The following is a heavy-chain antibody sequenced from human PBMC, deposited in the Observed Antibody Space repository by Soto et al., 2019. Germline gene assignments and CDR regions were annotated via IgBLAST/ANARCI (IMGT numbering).Heavy chain of an antibody. J-gene: IGHJ5*02. CDR1: GYTFTSYA. D-gene: IGHD3-10*01. V-gene: IGHV1-3*01. Sequence: ASVKVSCKASGYTFTSYAMHWVRQAPGQRLEWMGWINAGNGNTKYSQKFQGRVTITRDMSTSTAYMELSSLRSEDTAVYYCAADPRFYYYGSGSFNWFDPWGQGTLVTVSS. CDR2: INAGNGNT. CDR3: AADPRFYYYGSGSFNWFDP.